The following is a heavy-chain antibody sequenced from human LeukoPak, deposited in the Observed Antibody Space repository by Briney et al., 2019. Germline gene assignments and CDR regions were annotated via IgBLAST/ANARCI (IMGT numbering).Heavy chain of an antibody. J-gene: IGHJ4*02. CDR3: AKDLWPDKPNAKVDY. V-gene: IGHV3-23*01. CDR1: GFTFNNYA. CDR2: ISGSGGTT. Sequence: GALRLSCAASGFTFNNYAMSWVRQAPGKGLEWVSAISGSGGTTYCADSVKGRFTISRDNSKNTLYLQMNSLRAEDTAVYYCAKDLWPDKPNAKVDYWGQGTLVTVSS. D-gene: IGHD3/OR15-3a*01.